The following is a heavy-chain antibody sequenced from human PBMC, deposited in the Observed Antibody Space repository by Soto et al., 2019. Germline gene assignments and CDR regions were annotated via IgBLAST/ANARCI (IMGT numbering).Heavy chain of an antibody. CDR3: ARVGGDYSSYYYYGMDV. CDR1: GGSITSGGYY. CDR2: TYYSGST. Sequence: SETLSLTCTVSGGSITSGGYYWGWIRQHPGKGLEWIGYTYYSGSTYYNPSLESRATISLDTSKSLFSLELSSVTAADTAVYFCARVGGDYSSYYYYGMDVWGQGTTVTVSS. J-gene: IGHJ6*02. V-gene: IGHV4-31*03. D-gene: IGHD4-4*01.